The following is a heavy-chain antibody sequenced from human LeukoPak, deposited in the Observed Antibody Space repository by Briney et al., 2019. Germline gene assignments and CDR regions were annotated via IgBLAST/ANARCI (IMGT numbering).Heavy chain of an antibody. CDR3: ARPRGWRGYFDY. CDR1: GGSISSSSYY. V-gene: IGHV4-39*01. J-gene: IGHJ4*02. D-gene: IGHD2-15*01. Sequence: SETLSLTCTVSGGSISSSSYYWGWIRQPPGKGLEWIGSIYYGGSTYYNPSLKSRVTISVDTSKNQFSLKLSSVTAADTAVYYCARPRGWRGYFDYWGQGTLVTVSS. CDR2: IYYGGST.